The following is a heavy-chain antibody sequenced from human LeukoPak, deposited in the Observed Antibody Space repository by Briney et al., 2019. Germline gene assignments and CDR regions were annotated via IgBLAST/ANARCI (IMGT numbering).Heavy chain of an antibody. CDR3: ARVGVTGSLWDYYYYMDV. CDR2: IYHSGST. V-gene: IGHV4-30-2*01. D-gene: IGHD1-20*01. CDR1: GGSISSGGYY. Sequence: PSETLSLTCTVSGGSISSGGYYWSWIRQPPGKGLEWIGYIYHSGSTYYNPSLKSRVTISVDRSKNQFSLKLSSVTAADTAVYYCARVGVTGSLWDYYYYMDVWGKGTTVTVSS. J-gene: IGHJ6*03.